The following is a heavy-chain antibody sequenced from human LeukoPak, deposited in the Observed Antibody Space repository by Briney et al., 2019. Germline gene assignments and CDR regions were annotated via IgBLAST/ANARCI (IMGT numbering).Heavy chain of an antibody. J-gene: IGHJ2*01. Sequence: SETLSLTCTVSGGSITSYYWSWIRQPPGKGLEWIGYIYYSGSTNYNPSLKSRVTISVDTSKNQFSLKLSSVTAADTAVYYCAGTPTKNYWYFDLWGRGTLVTVSS. D-gene: IGHD5-24*01. CDR3: AGTPTKNYWYFDL. CDR2: IYYSGST. CDR1: GGSITSYY. V-gene: IGHV4-59*01.